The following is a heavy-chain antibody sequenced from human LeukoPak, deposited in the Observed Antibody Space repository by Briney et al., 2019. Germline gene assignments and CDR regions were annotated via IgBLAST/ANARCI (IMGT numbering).Heavy chain of an antibody. Sequence: ASVKVSCKASGYTFTTYPINWVRQAPGQGLEWMGIINPSGGSTSYAQKFQGRVTMTRDTSTSTVYMELSSLRSEDTAVYYCARAREVSGMTDYFDYWGQGTLVTVSS. J-gene: IGHJ4*02. CDR3: ARAREVSGMTDYFDY. CDR2: INPSGGST. CDR1: GYTFTTYP. D-gene: IGHD3-16*02. V-gene: IGHV1-46*01.